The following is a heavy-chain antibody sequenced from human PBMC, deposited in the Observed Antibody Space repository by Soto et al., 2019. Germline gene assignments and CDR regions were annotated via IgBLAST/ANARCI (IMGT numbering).Heavy chain of an antibody. J-gene: IGHJ6*03. CDR3: ARVPVFYYYYYMDV. CDR1: GGSTSSYY. Sequence: SETLSLTCTVSGGSTSSYYWSWIRQPPGKGLEWIGYIYYSGSTNYNPSLKSRVTISVDTSKNQFSLKLSSVTAADTAVYYCARVPVFYYYYYMDVWGKGTTVTVSS. CDR2: IYYSGST. V-gene: IGHV4-59*01.